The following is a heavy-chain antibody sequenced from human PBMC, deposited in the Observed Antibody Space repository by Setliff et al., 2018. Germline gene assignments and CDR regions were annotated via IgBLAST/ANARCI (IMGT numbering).Heavy chain of an antibody. V-gene: IGHV1-18*01. CDR2: ISAYNGNT. CDR1: GYTFTSYG. J-gene: IGHJ5*02. Sequence: ASVKVSCKASGYTFTSYGISWVRQAPGQGLEWMGWISAYNGNTNYAQKLQGRVTMTTDTSTSTAYMELRSLRSDDTAVYYCAGAISGWYSAWFGPWSQGILVTVS. CDR3: AGAISGWYSAWFGP. D-gene: IGHD6-19*01.